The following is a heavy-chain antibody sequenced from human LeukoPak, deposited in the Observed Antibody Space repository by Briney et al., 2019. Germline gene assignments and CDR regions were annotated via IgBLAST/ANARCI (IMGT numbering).Heavy chain of an antibody. Sequence: GASVKVSCKACGGTFSSYAISWVRQAPGQGLEWMGRIIPILGIANYAQKFQGRVTIIADKSTSTAYMELSSLRSEDTAVYYCARGTSTAVTTLASWGQGTLVTVSS. CDR1: GGTFSSYA. D-gene: IGHD4-11*01. CDR3: ARGTSTAVTTLAS. J-gene: IGHJ4*02. CDR2: IIPILGIA. V-gene: IGHV1-69*04.